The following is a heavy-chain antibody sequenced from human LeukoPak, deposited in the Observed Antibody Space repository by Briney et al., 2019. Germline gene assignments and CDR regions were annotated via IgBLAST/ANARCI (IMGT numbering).Heavy chain of an antibody. CDR2: ISSSSSYI. CDR3: ARIAAALPYYFDY. V-gene: IGHV3-21*01. Sequence: PGGSLRLSCAASGFTFSSYSMNWVRQAPGKGLEWVSSISSSSSYIYYADSVKGRFTISRDNAKNALYLQMNSLRAEDTAVYYCARIAAALPYYFDYWGQGTLVTVSS. CDR1: GFTFSSYS. D-gene: IGHD6-13*01. J-gene: IGHJ4*02.